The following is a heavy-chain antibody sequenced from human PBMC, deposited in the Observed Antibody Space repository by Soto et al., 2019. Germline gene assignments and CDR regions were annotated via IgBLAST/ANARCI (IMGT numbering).Heavy chain of an antibody. J-gene: IGHJ4*02. D-gene: IGHD1-1*01. CDR3: ARSLGDHWDEYYFDY. Sequence: VQVLESGGDLVQPGGSLRLSCAASGFTFTGYSMSWVRQAPGKGLEWVSGISGTGYNTYYADTVQGRFTISRDNSKNTLYLQMDRLRAEDAAIYYCARSLGDHWDEYYFDYWGQGTLVTVSS. CDR2: ISGTGYNT. V-gene: IGHV3-23*01. CDR1: GFTFTGYS.